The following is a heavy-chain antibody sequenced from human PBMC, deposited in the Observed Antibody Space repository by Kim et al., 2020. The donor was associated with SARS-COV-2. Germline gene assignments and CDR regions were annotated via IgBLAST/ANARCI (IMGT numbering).Heavy chain of an antibody. J-gene: IGHJ6*03. V-gene: IGHV4-30-2*01. Sequence: SETLSLTCAVSGGSISSGGYSWSWIRQPPGKGLEWIGYIYHSGSTYYNPSLKSRVTISVDRSKNQFSLKLSSVTAADTAVYYCARGVVVPAARVNYYYYYYYMDVWGKGTTVTVSS. CDR2: IYHSGST. CDR1: GGSISSGGYS. CDR3: ARGVVVPAARVNYYYYYYYMDV. D-gene: IGHD2-2*01.